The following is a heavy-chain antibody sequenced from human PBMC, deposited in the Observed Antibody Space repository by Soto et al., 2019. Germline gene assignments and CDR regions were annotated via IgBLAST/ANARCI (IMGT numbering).Heavy chain of an antibody. CDR3: ARESEDLTSNFDY. J-gene: IGHJ4*02. Sequence: GGSLRLSCAASGFTFSTYWMHWIRQVPGKGLEWVSRINSDASHTYYADSVKGRFTISRDNAKNTLHLEMNSLRAEDTAVYYCARESEDLTSNFDYWGQGTLVTVSS. V-gene: IGHV3-74*01. CDR1: GFTFSTYW. CDR2: INSDASHT.